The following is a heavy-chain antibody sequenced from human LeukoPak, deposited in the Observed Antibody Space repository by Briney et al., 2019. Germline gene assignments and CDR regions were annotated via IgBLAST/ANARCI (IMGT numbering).Heavy chain of an antibody. CDR3: AREPSGWYVDY. Sequence: GGSLRLSCATSGFTFSDHSINWVRQAPGKGLEWVSYISGSSNYIYYADSVKGRFTISRDHAKNSVYLQMNGLRAEDTAVYFCAREPSGWYVDYWGQGTLVTVSS. CDR2: ISGSSNYI. D-gene: IGHD6-19*01. J-gene: IGHJ4*02. CDR1: GFTFSDHS. V-gene: IGHV3-21*01.